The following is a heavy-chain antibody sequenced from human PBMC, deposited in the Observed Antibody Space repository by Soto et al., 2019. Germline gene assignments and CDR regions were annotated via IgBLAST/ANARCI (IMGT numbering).Heavy chain of an antibody. D-gene: IGHD6-19*01. Sequence: EVQLVESGGGLVKPGGSLRLSCAASGFTFNTSWMSWVRQAPGKGLEWVGRIKSNTDGGTTDYAAPVKGRLTISRDDSKNRLYLQMNSLKTDDTAVYFCTTDPIAVAPYWGQGILVTVSS. V-gene: IGHV3-15*01. J-gene: IGHJ4*02. CDR2: IKSNTDGGTT. CDR1: GFTFNTSW. CDR3: TTDPIAVAPY.